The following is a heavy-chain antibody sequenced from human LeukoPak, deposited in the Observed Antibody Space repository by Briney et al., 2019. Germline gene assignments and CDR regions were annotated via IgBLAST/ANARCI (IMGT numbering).Heavy chain of an antibody. CDR2: IYHSGNT. CDR3: ARDLIAVSLYYFDY. D-gene: IGHD6-19*01. J-gene: IGHJ4*02. CDR1: GSSISSGFY. Sequence: SETLSLTCTVSGSSISSGFYWGWIRQPPGKGLEWIGSIYHSGNTYYNPSLKSRVTISADTSKNQFSLRLSSVTAADTAVYYCARDLIAVSLYYFDYWGQGTQVTVSS. V-gene: IGHV4-38-2*02.